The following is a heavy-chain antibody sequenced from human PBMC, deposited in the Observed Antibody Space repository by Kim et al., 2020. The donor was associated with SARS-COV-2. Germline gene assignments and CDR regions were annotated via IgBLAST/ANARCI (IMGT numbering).Heavy chain of an antibody. CDR1: GDSVSGTHW. CDR3: ARRGEYCSGDCYPGGFDY. Sequence: SETLSLTCAVSGDSVSGTHWWSWVRQPPGEGLEWIGEIFESGTTNYNPSLKSRVTISGDKSKSQFSLKLTSVTAADTAVYYCARRGEYCSGDCYPGGFDYWGQGTLVTVSS. D-gene: IGHD2-21*02. CDR2: IFESGTT. V-gene: IGHV4-4*02. J-gene: IGHJ4*02.